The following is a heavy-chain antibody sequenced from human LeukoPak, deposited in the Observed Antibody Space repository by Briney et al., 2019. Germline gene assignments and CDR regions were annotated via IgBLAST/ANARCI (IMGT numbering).Heavy chain of an antibody. V-gene: IGHV3-74*03. D-gene: IGHD2-15*01. CDR3: AREVLRGASCQDY. CDR1: GFTFSSYA. J-gene: IGHJ4*02. Sequence: GGSLRLSCAASGFTFSSYAMSWVRQAPGKGLVWVSRINSDGNSITYADSVKGRFTISRDNAKNTLYLQMNSLRAEDTAVYYCAREVLRGASCQDYWGQGTLVTVSS. CDR2: INSDGNSI.